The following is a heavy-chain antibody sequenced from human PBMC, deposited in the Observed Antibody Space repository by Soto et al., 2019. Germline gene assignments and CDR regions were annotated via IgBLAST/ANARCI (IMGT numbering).Heavy chain of an antibody. V-gene: IGHV1-8*01. CDR2: MNPNSGNT. CDR3: ARGARGVATTPRIYHYYMDV. J-gene: IGHJ6*03. CDR1: GYTFTSYD. D-gene: IGHD5-12*01. Sequence: QVQLVQSGAEVKKPGASVKVSCKASGYTFTSYDINWVRQATGQGLEWMGWMNPNSGNTGYAQKFQGRVTMTRNTSISTAYTELSSLRSEDTALYYCARGARGVATTPRIYHYYMDVWGKGTTVTVSS.